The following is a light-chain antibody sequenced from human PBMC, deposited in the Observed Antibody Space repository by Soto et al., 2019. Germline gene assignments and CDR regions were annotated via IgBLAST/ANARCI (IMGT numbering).Light chain of an antibody. CDR3: QHTRT. V-gene: IGKV1-5*01. Sequence: DFQMTQSPSTLSASVGDRVTITCRASQTINNWVAWYQQKPGKAPKFLIYDASTLQRGVSSRFSGSGFGTEFSLTINSLQPDDSGSYYCQHTRTFGQETKVEVK. CDR2: DAS. J-gene: IGKJ1*01. CDR1: QTINNW.